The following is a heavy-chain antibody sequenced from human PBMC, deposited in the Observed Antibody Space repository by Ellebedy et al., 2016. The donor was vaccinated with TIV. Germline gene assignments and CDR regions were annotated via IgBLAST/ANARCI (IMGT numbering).Heavy chain of an antibody. V-gene: IGHV3-7*01. D-gene: IGHD4-17*01. J-gene: IGHJ3*01. CDR3: ATDRSYGDYLSPAHAFVF. CDR2: IRVDGNEK. Sequence: GESLKISCAASGFSFSSYWMSWVRQAPGKGLEWVANIRVDGNEKYYVDSVKGRFTISRDNAKNSLYLQMNSLRAEDTALYYCATDRSYGDYLSPAHAFVFWGQGTMVTVSS. CDR1: GFSFSSYW.